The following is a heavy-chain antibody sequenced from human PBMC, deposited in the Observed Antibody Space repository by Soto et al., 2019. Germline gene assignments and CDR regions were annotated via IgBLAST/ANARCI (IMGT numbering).Heavy chain of an antibody. Sequence: VASVKVSCKASGYTFTSYGISWVRQAPGQGLEWMGWISAYNGNTNYAQKLQGRVTMTTDTSTSTAYMELRSLRSDYTAVYYCARDEYYYDSSGYRWGQIGMDVWGQGTTVTVSS. D-gene: IGHD3-22*01. CDR2: ISAYNGNT. J-gene: IGHJ6*02. V-gene: IGHV1-18*01. CDR1: GYTFTSYG. CDR3: ARDEYYYDSSGYRWGQIGMDV.